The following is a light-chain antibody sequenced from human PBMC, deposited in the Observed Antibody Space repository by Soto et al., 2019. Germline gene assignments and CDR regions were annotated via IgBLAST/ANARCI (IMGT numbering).Light chain of an antibody. CDR2: DVN. CDR3: SSYTGSSTYV. J-gene: IGLJ1*01. V-gene: IGLV2-14*01. CDR1: SSDVGGYNY. Sequence: QSALTQPASVSGSPGQSITMSCTGTSSDVGGYNYVSWYQQHPGKATKLMIYDVNNRPSGVSDRFSGSKSGNTASLTISVLQGEDEADYYCSSYTGSSTYVFGTGTKLTVL.